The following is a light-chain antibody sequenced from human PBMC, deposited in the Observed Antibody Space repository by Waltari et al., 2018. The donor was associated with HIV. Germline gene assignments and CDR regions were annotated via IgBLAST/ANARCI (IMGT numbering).Light chain of an antibody. V-gene: IGKV1-5*03. CDR3: QQYSTHYA. Sequence: DIHMTQSPSNLSASVGDTVVITCRASQSIDHWLAWYQQKPGRAPRLLVSRTSLLESGVSSRFRGSGSGTEFTLTIRSLQPDDIGTYYCQQYSTHYAFGQGTRVE. CDR2: RTS. CDR1: QSIDHW. J-gene: IGKJ2*01.